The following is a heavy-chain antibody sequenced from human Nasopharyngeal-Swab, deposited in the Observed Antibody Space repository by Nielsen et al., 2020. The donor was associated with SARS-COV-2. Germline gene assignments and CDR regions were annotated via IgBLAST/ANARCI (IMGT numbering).Heavy chain of an antibody. D-gene: IGHD6-19*01. CDR2: ISGSGGST. Sequence: GESLKISCAASGFTFSSYAMSWVRQAPGKGLEWVSAISGSGGSTYYADSVKGRFTIPRDNSKNTLYLQMNSLRAEDTAVYYCAKDSVVAVASWDAFDIWGQWTMVTVSS. CDR1: GFTFSSYA. CDR3: AKDSVVAVASWDAFDI. V-gene: IGHV3-23*01. J-gene: IGHJ3*02.